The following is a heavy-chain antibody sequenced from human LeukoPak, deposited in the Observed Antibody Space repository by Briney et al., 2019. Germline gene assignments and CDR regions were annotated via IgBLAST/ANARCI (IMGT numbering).Heavy chain of an antibody. V-gene: IGHV3-23*01. J-gene: IGHJ4*02. CDR1: GFTFSSYA. CDR3: AKDTAIARFLEWLLFFDY. D-gene: IGHD3-3*01. CDR2: ISGSGGST. Sequence: GGSLRLSCAASGFTFSSYAMSWVRQAPGKGLEWVSAISGSGGSTYYADSVKGRFTISRDNSKNTLYLQMNSLRAEDTAVYYCAKDTAIARFLEWLLFFDYWGRGTLVTVSS.